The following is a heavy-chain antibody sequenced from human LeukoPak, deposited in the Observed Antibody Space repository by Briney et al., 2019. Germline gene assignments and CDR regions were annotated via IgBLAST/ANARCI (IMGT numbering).Heavy chain of an antibody. CDR2: IRYDGSNK. V-gene: IGHV3-30*02. J-gene: IGHJ2*01. CDR3: ATYSSSWYDWYFDL. Sequence: PGGSLRLSCAASGFTFSSYGMHWVRQAPGKGLEWVAFIRYDGSNKYYADSVKGRFTISRDNSKNTLYLQMNSLRAEDTAVCYCATYSSSWYDWYFDLWGRGTLVIVSS. CDR1: GFTFSSYG. D-gene: IGHD6-13*01.